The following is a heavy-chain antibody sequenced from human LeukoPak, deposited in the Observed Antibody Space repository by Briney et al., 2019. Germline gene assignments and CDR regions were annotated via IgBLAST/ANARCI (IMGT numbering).Heavy chain of an antibody. CDR3: ARDKSGWS. CDR2: IYHSGST. J-gene: IGHJ4*02. CDR1: GYSISSGYY. Sequence: SETLSLTCAVSGYSISSGYYWGWIRQPPGKGLEWIGSIYHSGSTYYNPPLKSRVTISVDTSKNQFSLKLSSVPAADTAVYYCARDKSGWSWGQGTLVTVSS. V-gene: IGHV4-38-2*02. D-gene: IGHD6-19*01.